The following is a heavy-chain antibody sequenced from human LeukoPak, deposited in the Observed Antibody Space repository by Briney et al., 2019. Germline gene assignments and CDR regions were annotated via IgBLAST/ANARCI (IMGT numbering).Heavy chain of an antibody. J-gene: IGHJ6*03. D-gene: IGHD1-26*01. V-gene: IGHV4-59*01. CDR1: GGSISSYY. Sequence: SETLSLTCTVSGGSISSYYWSWIRQPPGKGLEWIGYIYYSGSTNYNPSLKSRVTISVDTSKNQFSLRLSSVTAADTAVYYCARGEGPGPLSFYYYYYMDVWGKGTTVTISS. CDR2: IYYSGST. CDR3: ARGEGPGPLSFYYYYYMDV.